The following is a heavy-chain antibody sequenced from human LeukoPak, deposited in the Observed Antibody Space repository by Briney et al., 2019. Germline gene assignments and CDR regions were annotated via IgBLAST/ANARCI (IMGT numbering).Heavy chain of an antibody. V-gene: IGHV4-34*01. J-gene: IGHJ6*03. CDR2: INDSGTI. D-gene: IGHD1-7*01. CDR1: GLSFSHYY. Sequence: PSETLSLTCAGYGLSFSHYYWSWIRQSPGMRLKWIGEINDSGTINYNPSLMSRVTISVDKSKNHFSLKLTSAPAADTAVYYCARRWNYGRNYYIDVWGKGATVSVSS. CDR3: ARRWNYGRNYYIDV.